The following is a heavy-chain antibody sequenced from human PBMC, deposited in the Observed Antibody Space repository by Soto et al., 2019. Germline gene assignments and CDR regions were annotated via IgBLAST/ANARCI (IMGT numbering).Heavy chain of an antibody. D-gene: IGHD3-22*01. CDR1: GFTFSSYA. CDR3: ASGYDSSGYDYYGMDV. Sequence: EVQLLESGGGLVQPGGSLRLSCAASGFTFSSYAMSWVRQAPGKGLEWVSAISGSTIYYADSVKGRFTISRDNAKNSLYLQMNSLRAEDTAVYYCASGYDSSGYDYYGMDVWGQGTTVTVSS. V-gene: IGHV3-23*01. J-gene: IGHJ6*02. CDR2: ISGSTI.